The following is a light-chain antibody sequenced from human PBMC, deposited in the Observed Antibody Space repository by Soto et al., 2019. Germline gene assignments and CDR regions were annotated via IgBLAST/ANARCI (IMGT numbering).Light chain of an antibody. CDR3: MQSTQLPPT. CDR1: QSLLHITGETF. CDR2: EVS. V-gene: IGKV2D-29*02. J-gene: IGKJ5*01. Sequence: VMTQTPLSLSVAPGQPASISCKSSQSLLHITGETFLFWYLQKPGQSPQLLIYEVSTRVSGVPDRFSGSGSGTDVTLESSRVETDDVGIDYCMQSTQLPPTFGQGTRLGIE.